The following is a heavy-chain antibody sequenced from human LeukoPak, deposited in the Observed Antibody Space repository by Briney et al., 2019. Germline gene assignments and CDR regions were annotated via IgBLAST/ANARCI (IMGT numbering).Heavy chain of an antibody. Sequence: SETLSLTCTVSGGSISSYYWSWIRQPPGKGLEWIGYTYYSGSTNYNPSLKSRVTISVDTSKNQFSLKLSSVTAADTAVYYCASSSLQTFDYWGQGTLVTVSS. CDR2: TYYSGST. CDR1: GGSISSYY. V-gene: IGHV4-59*01. D-gene: IGHD4-11*01. J-gene: IGHJ4*02. CDR3: ASSSLQTFDY.